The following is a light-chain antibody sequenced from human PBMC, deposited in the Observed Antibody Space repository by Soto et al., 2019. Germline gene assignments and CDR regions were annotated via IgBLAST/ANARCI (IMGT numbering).Light chain of an antibody. V-gene: IGKV1-33*01. CDR2: DAY. CDR1: HHISDY. Sequence: DIQMTQSPSSLSASVGDRVTITCQASHHISDYLNWYQQKPGKAPKLLIYDAYNLQTGVQVRFRGSGSGTHFTLTITSLQPEDAATYYCMQYDTVPRLFGGGTKVDIK. J-gene: IGKJ4*01. CDR3: MQYDTVPRL.